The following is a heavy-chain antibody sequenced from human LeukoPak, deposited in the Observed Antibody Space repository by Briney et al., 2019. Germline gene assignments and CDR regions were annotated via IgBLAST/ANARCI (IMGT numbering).Heavy chain of an antibody. D-gene: IGHD3-3*01. Sequence: ASVKVSCKASGYTFTSYAMHWVRQAPGQRLEWMGWINAGNGNTKYSQKFQGRVTITRDTSASTAYMELSSLRSEDTAVYYCARDRTTLRFLGNTGFDYWGQGTLVTVSS. CDR1: GYTFTSYA. V-gene: IGHV1-3*01. CDR3: ARDRTTLRFLGNTGFDY. CDR2: INAGNGNT. J-gene: IGHJ4*02.